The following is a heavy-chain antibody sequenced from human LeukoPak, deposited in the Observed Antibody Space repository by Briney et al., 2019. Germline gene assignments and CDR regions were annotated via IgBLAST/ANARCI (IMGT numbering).Heavy chain of an antibody. D-gene: IGHD6-6*01. V-gene: IGHV4-59*08. CDR1: GGSISSYY. CDR2: IYYSGST. Sequence: SETLSLTCTVSGGSISSYYWGWIRQPPGKGLEWIGYIYYSGSTNYNPSLKSRVTISVDASKNQFSLKLSSVTAADTAVYYCARSITARPFDYYYYGMDVWGQGTTVTVSS. J-gene: IGHJ6*02. CDR3: ARSITARPFDYYYYGMDV.